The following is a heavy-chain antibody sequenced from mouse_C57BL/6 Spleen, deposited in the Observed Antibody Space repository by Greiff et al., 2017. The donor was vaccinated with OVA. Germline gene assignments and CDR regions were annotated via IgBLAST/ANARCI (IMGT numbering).Heavy chain of an antibody. V-gene: IGHV1-80*01. CDR1: GYAFSSYW. Sequence: VKLQESGAELVKPGASVKISCKASGYAFSSYWMNWVKQRPGKGLEWIGQIYPGDGDTNYNGKFKGKATLTADKSSSTAYMQLSSLTSEDSAVYFCARSGVSSSDAMDYWGQGTSVTVSS. CDR2: IYPGDGDT. CDR3: ARSGVSSSDAMDY. J-gene: IGHJ4*01. D-gene: IGHD3-1*01.